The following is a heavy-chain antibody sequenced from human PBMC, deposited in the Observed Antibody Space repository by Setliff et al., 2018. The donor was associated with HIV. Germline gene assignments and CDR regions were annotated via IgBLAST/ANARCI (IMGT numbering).Heavy chain of an antibody. Sequence: SETLSLTCTVSGGSISSGDYFLSWIRQAPGKGLEWIGCIYYSGSAYYNPSLQRRVTISVDTSKNQVSLKLSSVTAAGTAMYYCARDRCGGSCPFDYWGQGMLVTVS. D-gene: IGHD2-15*01. J-gene: IGHJ4*02. CDR3: ARDRCGGSCPFDY. CDR1: GGSISSGDYF. V-gene: IGHV4-30-4*08. CDR2: IYYSGSA.